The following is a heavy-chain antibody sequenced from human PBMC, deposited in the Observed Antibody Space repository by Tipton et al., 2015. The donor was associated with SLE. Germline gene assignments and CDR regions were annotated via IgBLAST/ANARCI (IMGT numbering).Heavy chain of an antibody. CDR3: ARDLTGLGFDY. Sequence: TLSLTCTVSGYSISSGYYWGWIRQPPGKGLEWIGSIYHSGSTYYNPSLKSRVTISVDTSKNQFSLKLSSVTAADTVVYYCARDLTGLGFDYWCQGTLVTVSS. J-gene: IGHJ4*02. CDR2: IYHSGST. V-gene: IGHV4-38-2*02. CDR1: GYSISSGYY. D-gene: IGHD1-20*01.